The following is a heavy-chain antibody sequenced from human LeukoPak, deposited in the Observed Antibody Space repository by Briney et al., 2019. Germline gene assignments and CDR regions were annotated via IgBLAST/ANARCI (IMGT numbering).Heavy chain of an antibody. CDR2: ISSSSSYI. CDR1: GFTFSNYE. D-gene: IGHD6-13*01. CDR3: ARLEGQLAYYYYYMDV. Sequence: GGSLRLSCAASGFTFSNYEMNWVRQAPGKGLQWVSSISSSSSYISYADSVKGRFTISRDNAKNSLYLQMNSLRAEDTAVYYCARLEGQLAYYYYYMDVWGKGTTVTIPS. V-gene: IGHV3-21*01. J-gene: IGHJ6*03.